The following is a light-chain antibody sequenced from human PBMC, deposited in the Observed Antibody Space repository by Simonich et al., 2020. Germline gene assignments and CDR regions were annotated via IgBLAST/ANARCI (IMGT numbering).Light chain of an antibody. CDR1: SSNIGAGYD. V-gene: IGLV1-40*01. CDR2: GNS. J-gene: IGLJ3*02. Sequence: QSVLTQPPSVSGAPGQRVTISCTGSSSNIGAGYDVHWYQQLPGTAPKLLISGNSNRPSGVPDRFSGSKSGTSASLAITGLQAEDEADYYCCSYAGSYTFEVFGGGTKLTVL. CDR3: CSYAGSYTFEV.